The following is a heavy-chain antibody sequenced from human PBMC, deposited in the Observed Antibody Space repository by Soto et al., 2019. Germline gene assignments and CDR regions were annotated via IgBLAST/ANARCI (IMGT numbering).Heavy chain of an antibody. CDR3: VRQGIGTQHGLVDV. D-gene: IGHD3-10*01. V-gene: IGHV4-59*08. Sequence: QVQLQQSGPGLVKPSETLSLTCSVSSGPSSTHNWGWIRQPPGRGLEWIGYVYSTGGTSYNPSLKSRVTISPDTSTNHISLTLSSVTAADTALYYCVRQGIGTQHGLVDVWGQGTTVTVSS. CDR2: VYSTGGT. CDR1: SGPSSTHN. J-gene: IGHJ6*02.